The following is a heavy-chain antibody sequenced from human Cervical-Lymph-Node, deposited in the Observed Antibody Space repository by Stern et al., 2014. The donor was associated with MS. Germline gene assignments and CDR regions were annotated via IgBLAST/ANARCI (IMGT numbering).Heavy chain of an antibody. D-gene: IGHD3-22*01. V-gene: IGHV1-58*01. CDR2: NVVGSGDT. CDR3: AAGPDRDSSDDYYHGMDV. Sequence: QLVQSGPEVKRPGTSVKVYCKASGFTFSTSAVHWVRQTRGQRIEWIGWNVVGSGDTKYEQKLQEKVTITRDMSTSTAYLELSGLTSEDTAVYYCAAGPDRDSSDDYYHGMDVWGQGTTVTVSS. J-gene: IGHJ6*02. CDR1: GFTFSTSA.